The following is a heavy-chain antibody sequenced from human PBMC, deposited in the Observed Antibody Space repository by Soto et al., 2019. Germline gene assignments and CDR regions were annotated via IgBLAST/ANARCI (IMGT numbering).Heavy chain of an antibody. CDR1: GFIFSSYH. CDR3: ARDLSSVTANYYYGMDV. D-gene: IGHD2-21*02. J-gene: IGHJ6*02. V-gene: IGHV3-21*06. CDR2: ISSSSRYI. Sequence: DVQLVESGGGLVKPGGSLRLSCAASGFIFSSYHMNWVRQAPGKGLDWVSSISSSSRYIYHADSVEGRFTISRDNAKNSLYLQMNSLRAEDTAVYYYARDLSSVTANYYYGMDVWGQGTTVTVSS.